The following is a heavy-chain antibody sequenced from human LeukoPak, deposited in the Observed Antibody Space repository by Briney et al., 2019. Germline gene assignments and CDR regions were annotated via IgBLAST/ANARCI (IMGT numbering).Heavy chain of an antibody. CDR1: GFTFNSYG. V-gene: IGHV3-23*01. J-gene: IGHJ5*02. CDR2: ISAGGGNT. CDR3: AKEGSYDFWDGWFDP. Sequence: GGSLRLSCAASGFTFNSYGMSWVRQAPGKGLEWVSDISAGGGNTEYADSVKGRFTISRDNSKNTLYLQMNSLRAEDTAVYYCAKEGSYDFWDGWFDPWGQGTLVTVSS. D-gene: IGHD3-3*01.